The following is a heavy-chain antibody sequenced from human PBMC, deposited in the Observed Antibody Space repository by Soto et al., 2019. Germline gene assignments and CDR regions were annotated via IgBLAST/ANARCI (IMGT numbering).Heavy chain of an antibody. CDR2: ISSSGSTI. J-gene: IGHJ6*02. D-gene: IGHD3-9*01. CDR3: AKNRRYFDWSQMDV. Sequence: GGSLRLSCSASGLTFSDYYMSWIRQAPGKGLEWVSYISSSGSTIYYADSVKGRFTISRDNSKNTLYLQINSLRVEDTAVYYCAKNRRYFDWSQMDVWGQGTTVTVSS. CDR1: GLTFSDYY. V-gene: IGHV3-11*04.